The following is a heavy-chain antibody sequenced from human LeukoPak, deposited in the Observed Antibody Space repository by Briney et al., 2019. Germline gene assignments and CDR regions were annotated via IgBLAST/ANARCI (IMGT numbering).Heavy chain of an antibody. J-gene: IGHJ4*02. CDR1: GGSISSGGYY. D-gene: IGHD6-19*01. CDR2: IYHSGST. V-gene: IGHV4-30-2*01. Sequence: PSQTLSLTCTVSGGSISSGGYYWSWIRQPPGKGLEWIGYIYHSGSTYYNPSLKSRVTISVDRSKNQFSLKLSSVTAADTAVYYCARDPVPYSSGPQDYYFDYWGQGALVTVSS. CDR3: ARDPVPYSSGPQDYYFDY.